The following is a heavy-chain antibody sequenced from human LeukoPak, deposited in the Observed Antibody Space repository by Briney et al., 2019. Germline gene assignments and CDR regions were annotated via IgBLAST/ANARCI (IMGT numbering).Heavy chain of an antibody. Sequence: PGGSLRLSCAVSGITLSNYGMSWVRQPPGKGLEWVAGISGSGGGTNYADSVKGRFTISRDNSRNTLFLQMNSLRAEDTAVYFCAKRGVVIRVILVGFHKEAYYFDSWGRGALVTVSS. V-gene: IGHV3-23*01. CDR3: AKRGVVIRVILVGFHKEAYYFDS. CDR2: ISGSGGGT. D-gene: IGHD3-22*01. CDR1: GITLSNYG. J-gene: IGHJ4*02.